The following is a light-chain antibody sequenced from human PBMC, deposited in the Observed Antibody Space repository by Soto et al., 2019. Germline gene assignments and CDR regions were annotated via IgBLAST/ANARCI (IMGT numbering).Light chain of an antibody. CDR2: SYN. CDR1: SSNIGSNT. Sequence: QSVLTQPPSASGTPGQRVTISCSGSSSNIGSNTVNWYQQLPGTAPKLLIYSYNQRPSGVPDRFSGSRSGTSASLAISGLQSEDEADYYCAVWDDSLNGVVFGGGTNLTVL. V-gene: IGLV1-44*01. J-gene: IGLJ2*01. CDR3: AVWDDSLNGVV.